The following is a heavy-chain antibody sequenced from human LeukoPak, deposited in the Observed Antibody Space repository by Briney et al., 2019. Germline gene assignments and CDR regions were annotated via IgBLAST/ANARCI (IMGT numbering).Heavy chain of an antibody. V-gene: IGHV3-23*01. CDR3: AKGSDGYNRYS. CDR1: GFTFSSYA. D-gene: IGHD5-24*01. Sequence: GGSLRLSCAASGFTFSSYAMSWVRQAPGKGLEWVSAISGSGGSTYYAGSVKGRFTISRDNSKNTLYLQMNSLRAEDTAVYYCAKGSDGYNRYSWGQGTLVTVSS. CDR2: ISGSGGST. J-gene: IGHJ4*02.